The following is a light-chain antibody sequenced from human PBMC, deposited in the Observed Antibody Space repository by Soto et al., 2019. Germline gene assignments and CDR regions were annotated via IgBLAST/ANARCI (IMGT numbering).Light chain of an antibody. Sequence: DIVMTQSPDSLAVSLGERATINCKSSQSVLYSSSNRNCLAWYQQKPGQPPKLLISWASTRESGLPDRFSGSSSGTDSTFVISSLLAEDVAVYYCQQYYGIPLTFGGGTNVEVK. V-gene: IGKV4-1*01. J-gene: IGKJ4*01. CDR1: QSVLYSSSNRNC. CDR3: QQYYGIPLT. CDR2: WAS.